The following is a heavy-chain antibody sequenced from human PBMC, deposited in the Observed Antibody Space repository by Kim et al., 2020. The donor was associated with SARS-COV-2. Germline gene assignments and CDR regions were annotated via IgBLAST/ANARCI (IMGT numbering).Heavy chain of an antibody. CDR1: GGTFSSYA. Sequence: SVKVSCKASGGTFSSYAISWVRQAPGQGLEWMGRIIPILGIANYAQKFQGRVTITADKSTSTAYMELSSLRSEDTAVYYCARDEGGSYYGLFDYWGQGTLVTVSS. V-gene: IGHV1-69*04. CDR2: IIPILGIA. D-gene: IGHD1-26*01. CDR3: ARDEGGSYYGLFDY. J-gene: IGHJ4*02.